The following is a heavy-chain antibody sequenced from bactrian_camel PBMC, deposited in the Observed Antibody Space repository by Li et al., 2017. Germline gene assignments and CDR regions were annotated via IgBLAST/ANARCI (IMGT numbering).Heavy chain of an antibody. CDR3: ECRGQRDDY. CDR2: ISRAGTT. CDR1: GSIGGSTS. V-gene: IGHV3S53*01. J-gene: IGHJ4*01. Sequence: QLVESGGGSVQAGESLRLSCAASGSIGGSTSMGWFRQAPGKEREVVSTISRAGTTTYADSVKGRFSVSQDSSKHTLYLQMNSLKSDDTAMYYCECRGQRDDYWGQGTQVTVS.